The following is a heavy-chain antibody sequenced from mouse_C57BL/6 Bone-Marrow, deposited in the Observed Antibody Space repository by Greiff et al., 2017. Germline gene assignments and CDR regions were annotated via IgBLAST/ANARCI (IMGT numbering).Heavy chain of an antibody. CDR3: TRSYYGILFAY. V-gene: IGHV1-5*01. D-gene: IGHD1-1*01. J-gene: IGHJ3*01. CDR2: IYPGNSDT. CDR1: GYTFTSYW. Sequence: VQLQQSGTVLARPGASVKMSCKTSGYTFTSYWMHWVKQRPGQGLEWRGAIYPGNSDTSYNQKFKGKAKLTAVTSASTAYMELRRLTNEDSAVYYCTRSYYGILFAYWGQGTLVTVSA.